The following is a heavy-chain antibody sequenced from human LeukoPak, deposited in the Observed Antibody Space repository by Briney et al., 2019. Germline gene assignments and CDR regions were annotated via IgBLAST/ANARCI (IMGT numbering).Heavy chain of an antibody. D-gene: IGHD3-16*01. CDR2: MNPNSGNT. CDR1: GYTFTSYD. CDR3: DMISTGYDAFDI. Sequence: ASVKVSCKASGYTFTSYDINWVRQATGQGLEWMGWMNPNSGNTGYAQKFQGRVTMTRNTSISTAYMELSSLRSEDTAVYYCDMISTGYDAFDIWGQGTMVTVSS. J-gene: IGHJ3*02. V-gene: IGHV1-8*02.